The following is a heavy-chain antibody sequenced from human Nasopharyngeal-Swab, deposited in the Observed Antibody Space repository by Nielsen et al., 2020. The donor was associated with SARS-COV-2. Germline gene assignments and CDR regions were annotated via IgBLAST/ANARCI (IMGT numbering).Heavy chain of an antibody. CDR2: IIPIFGTP. D-gene: IGHD3-10*01. CDR3: ARASDGSENYYYFDY. J-gene: IGHJ4*02. CDR1: GGTFISYA. V-gene: IGHV1-69*13. Sequence: SVKVSCKASGGTFISYAISWVRQAPGQGLEWMGGIIPIFGTPNYAQEVQGRVTISADESTSTAYMELSSLRSEDTAVYYCARASDGSENYYYFDYWGQGTLVTVSS.